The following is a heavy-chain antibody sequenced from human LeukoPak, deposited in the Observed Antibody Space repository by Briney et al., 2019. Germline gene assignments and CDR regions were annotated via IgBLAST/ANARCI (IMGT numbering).Heavy chain of an antibody. Sequence: GRSLRLSCAASGFTFSSYGMHWARQAPGKGLDWLTVISNDGSKTYYADSVKGRFTISRDNSKNTLYLQLNSLRAEDTAVYYCATEVAAGGPQDYWGQGTLVTVST. V-gene: IGHV3-30*03. CDR1: GFTFSSYG. D-gene: IGHD6-13*01. CDR2: ISNDGSKT. CDR3: ATEVAAGGPQDY. J-gene: IGHJ4*02.